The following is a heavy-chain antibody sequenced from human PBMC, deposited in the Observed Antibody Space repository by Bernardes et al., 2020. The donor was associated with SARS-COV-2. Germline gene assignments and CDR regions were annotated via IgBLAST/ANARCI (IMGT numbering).Heavy chain of an antibody. J-gene: IGHJ5*02. CDR2: VYVSGNT. V-gene: IGHV4-61*02. CDR3: ARGPPDYYGSGSGNSYNWFDP. CDR1: GGSISSGVYY. Sequence: SETLSLTCTVSGGSISSGVYYWSWIRQPAGKGLEWLGRVYVSGNTDYNPSFKSRLTISIDTSNNQFSLKLKSLTAADTAMYFCARGPPDYYGSGSGNSYNWFDPWGQGTLVTVSS. D-gene: IGHD3-10*01.